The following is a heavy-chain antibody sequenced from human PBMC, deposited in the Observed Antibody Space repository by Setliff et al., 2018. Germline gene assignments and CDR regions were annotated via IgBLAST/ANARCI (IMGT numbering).Heavy chain of an antibody. D-gene: IGHD2-2*01. V-gene: IGHV1-18*01. CDR2: IITNTGKT. Sequence: ASVKVSCKASGYTFITYGHHWVRQAPGQGPEWMGMIITNTGKTSYAQKFQGRVTMTTDTSTGTGYMGLRSLRSDDTAVYFCARFGGSCSSSSCYASDLWGQGTMVTVSS. CDR3: ARFGGSCSSSSCYASDL. J-gene: IGHJ3*01. CDR1: GYTFITYG.